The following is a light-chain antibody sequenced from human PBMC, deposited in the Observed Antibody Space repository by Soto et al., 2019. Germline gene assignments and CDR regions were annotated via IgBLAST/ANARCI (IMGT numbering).Light chain of an antibody. CDR1: QNIKTN. J-gene: IGKJ2*01. CDR2: GAF. Sequence: DTVLTQSPATLSVSQGERATLSCRASQNIKTNLAWYQHKPGQAPRLLIYGAFTGATGVPARFSGSGSGTDFTLSISSLQSEDFATYYCQQSYKTQHTFGQGTKVDIK. CDR3: QQSYKTQHT. V-gene: IGKV3-15*01.